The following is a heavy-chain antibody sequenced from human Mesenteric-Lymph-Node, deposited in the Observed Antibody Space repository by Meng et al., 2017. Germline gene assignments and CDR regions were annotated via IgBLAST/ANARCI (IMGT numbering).Heavy chain of an antibody. V-gene: IGHV4-30-4*01. CDR3: SREEVY. CDR1: GASISRGGYY. Sequence: QVQLQASGPGLVKPSQTLSLTCTVSGASISRGGYYWSWIRQPPGKGLEWIGNIYASGSTYYNPSLQSRVTISVDTSKNQFSLNLYSVTAADTAVYYCSREEVYWGQGTLVTVSS. J-gene: IGHJ4*02. CDR2: IYASGST.